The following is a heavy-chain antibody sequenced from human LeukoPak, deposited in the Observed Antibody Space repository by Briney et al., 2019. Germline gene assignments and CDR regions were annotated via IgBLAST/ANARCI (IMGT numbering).Heavy chain of an antibody. D-gene: IGHD2-15*01. V-gene: IGHV4-30-4*01. Sequence: PSQTLSLTCTVSGGSISSGDYYWSWIRQPPGKGLEWIGYIYYSGSTYYNPSLKSRVTIPVDTSKNQFSLKLSSVTAADTAVYYCARGGKAAVRFDLWGRGTLVTVSS. CDR3: ARGGKAAVRFDL. J-gene: IGHJ2*01. CDR1: GGSISSGDYY. CDR2: IYYSGST.